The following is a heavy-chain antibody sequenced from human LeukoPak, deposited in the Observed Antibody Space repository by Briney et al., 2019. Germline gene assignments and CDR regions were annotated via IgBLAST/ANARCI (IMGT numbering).Heavy chain of an antibody. CDR2: IHYSGGNT. Sequence: PGGSLRLSCAASGFTFSNYAMSWVRQAPGKGLEWVSAIHYSGGNTYYADSVKGRFTISRDNSKNTLYLQINSLRAEDTAVYYCAKVIREVDMSYDYWGQGALVTVSS. CDR1: GFTFSNYA. V-gene: IGHV3-23*01. J-gene: IGHJ4*02. D-gene: IGHD5-24*01. CDR3: AKVIREVDMSYDY.